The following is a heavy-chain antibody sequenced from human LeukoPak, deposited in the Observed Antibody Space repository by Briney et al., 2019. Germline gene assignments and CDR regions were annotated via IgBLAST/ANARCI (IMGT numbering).Heavy chain of an antibody. D-gene: IGHD2-2*01. Sequence: ASVKVSCKASGYTFTGYYMHWVRHAPGQGLEWMGWINPNSGGTNYAQKFQGRVTMTRDTSISTTYMELSRLRSDDTAVYYCARGPPAVHKDWFDPWGQGTLVTVSS. CDR3: ARGPPAVHKDWFDP. V-gene: IGHV1-2*02. CDR2: INPNSGGT. J-gene: IGHJ5*02. CDR1: GYTFTGYY.